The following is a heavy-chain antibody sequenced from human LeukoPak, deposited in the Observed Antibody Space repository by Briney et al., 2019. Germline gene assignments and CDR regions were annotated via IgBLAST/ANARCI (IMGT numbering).Heavy chain of an antibody. CDR3: ASGSSHWVFDY. CDR1: GGSISTYY. J-gene: IGHJ4*02. CDR2: IYYSGST. V-gene: IGHV4-59*01. Sequence: SETLSLTCTVSGGSISTYYWSWLRQPPGKGVEWIGYIYYSGSTNHNPSLKSRVTISIDTSKNQFSLKLSSVTAADTALYYCASGSSHWVFDYWGQGTLVTVSS. D-gene: IGHD7-27*01.